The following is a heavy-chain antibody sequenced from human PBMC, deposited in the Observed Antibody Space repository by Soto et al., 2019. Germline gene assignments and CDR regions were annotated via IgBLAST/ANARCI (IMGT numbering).Heavy chain of an antibody. CDR1: GFTFSSYS. D-gene: IGHD4-17*01. Sequence: EVQLVESGGGLVKPGGSLRLSCAASGFTFSSYSMNWVRQAPGKGLEWVSSISSSSSYIYYADSVKGRFTISRDNAKNPLYRQMNSLSVEVTAVYHYARGYGDYDTQGIEYFQHWGGHTLVTV. CDR2: ISSSSSYI. J-gene: IGHJ1*01. V-gene: IGHV3-21*01. CDR3: ARGYGDYDTQGIEYFQH.